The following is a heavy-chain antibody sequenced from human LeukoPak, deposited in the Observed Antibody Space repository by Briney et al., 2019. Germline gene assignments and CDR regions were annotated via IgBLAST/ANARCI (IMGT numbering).Heavy chain of an antibody. D-gene: IGHD6-19*01. J-gene: IGHJ3*02. CDR3: AKDLAPHSSGWYGYAFDI. CDR2: ISGSGGST. Sequence: GGSLRLSCAASGFTFSSYAMSWVRQAPGKGLEWVSAISGSGGSTYYADSVKGRFTISRDNSKNTLYLQMNSLRAEDTAVYYCAKDLAPHSSGWYGYAFDIWGQGTMVTVSS. V-gene: IGHV3-23*01. CDR1: GFTFSSYA.